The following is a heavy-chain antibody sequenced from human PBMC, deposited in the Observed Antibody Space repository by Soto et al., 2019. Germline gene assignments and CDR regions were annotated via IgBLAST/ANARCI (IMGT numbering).Heavy chain of an antibody. CDR1: GFTFSSYV. Sequence: QVQLVESGGGVVQPGRSLRLSCAASGFTFSSYVMHWVRQAPGKGLEWVAAISYDGSNKYYADSVKGRFTVSRDNSKNTLYLQMNSLRTEDTAVYYCAKDLRRWERAAGDSWGQGTLVTVSS. V-gene: IGHV3-30*18. J-gene: IGHJ4*02. CDR3: AKDLRRWERAAGDS. CDR2: ISYDGSNK. D-gene: IGHD1-26*01.